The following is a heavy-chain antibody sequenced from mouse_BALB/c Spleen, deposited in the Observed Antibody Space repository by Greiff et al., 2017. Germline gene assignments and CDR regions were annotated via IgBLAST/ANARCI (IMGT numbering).Heavy chain of an antibody. CDR2: ISSGSSTI. CDR3: AANFPMDY. J-gene: IGHJ4*01. V-gene: IGHV5-17*02. Sequence: EVKVEESGGGLVQPGGSRKLSCAASGFTFSSFGMHWVRQAPEKGLEWVAYISSGSSTIYYADTVKGRFTISRDNPKNTLFLQMTSLRSEDTAMYYCAANFPMDYWGQGTSVTVSS. CDR1: GFTFSSFG.